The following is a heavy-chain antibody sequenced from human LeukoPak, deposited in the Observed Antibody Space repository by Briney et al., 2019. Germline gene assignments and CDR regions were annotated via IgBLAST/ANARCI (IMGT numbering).Heavy chain of an antibody. D-gene: IGHD3-22*01. V-gene: IGHV4-59*12. Sequence: PSETLSLTCTVSGGSISSYYWSWIRQPPGKGLEWIGYIYYSGSTNYNPSLKSRVTISVDTSKNQFSLKLSSVTAADTAVYYCAIRGPYYYDSSGYYWEYDYWGQGTLVTVSS. CDR3: AIRGPYYYDSSGYYWEYDY. CDR1: GGSISSYY. CDR2: IYYSGST. J-gene: IGHJ4*02.